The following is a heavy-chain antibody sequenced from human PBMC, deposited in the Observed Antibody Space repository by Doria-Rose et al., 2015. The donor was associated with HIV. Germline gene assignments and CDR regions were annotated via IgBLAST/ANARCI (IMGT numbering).Heavy chain of an antibody. V-gene: IGHV2-26*01. CDR1: GVSLSSPGMG. J-gene: IGHJ4*02. Sequence: QVTLKESGPVLVKPTETLTLTCTVSGVSLSSPGMGVGWIRQPPGKALEWLANNFSGDERSYKTSLKSRLTISRGTSKSQVVLTMTDMDPVDTATYYCARIKSSRWYHKYYFDFWGQGTLVIVSA. D-gene: IGHD6-13*01. CDR2: NFSGDER. CDR3: ARIKSSRWYHKYYFDF.